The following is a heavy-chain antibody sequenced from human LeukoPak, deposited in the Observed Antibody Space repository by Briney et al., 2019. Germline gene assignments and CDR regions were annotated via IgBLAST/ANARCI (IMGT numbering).Heavy chain of an antibody. J-gene: IGHJ4*02. Sequence: SVKVSCKASGGTFISYAISWVRQAPGQGLEWMGRIIPIFGTANYAQKFQGRVTITTDESTSTAYMELSSLRSEDTAVYYCARGPHTAMAYDYWGQGTLVTVSS. CDR3: ARGPHTAMAYDY. V-gene: IGHV1-69*05. CDR2: IIPIFGTA. CDR1: GGTFISYA. D-gene: IGHD5-18*01.